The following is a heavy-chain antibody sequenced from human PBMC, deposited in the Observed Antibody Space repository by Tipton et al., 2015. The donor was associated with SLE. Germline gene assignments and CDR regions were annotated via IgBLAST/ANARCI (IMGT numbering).Heavy chain of an antibody. CDR3: AKDYNHDNADYN. V-gene: IGHV4-59*12. CDR2: ANRNEGT. D-gene: IGHD4-17*01. Sequence: TLSLTCTVSGASTNTKYWTWIRQSPGKGLEWIGYANRNEGTKIKSSLERRVTISVDKSKNQFSLKLSSVTVADTAVYYCAKDYNHDNADYNWGQGTLVIVSS. J-gene: IGHJ4*02. CDR1: GASTNTKY.